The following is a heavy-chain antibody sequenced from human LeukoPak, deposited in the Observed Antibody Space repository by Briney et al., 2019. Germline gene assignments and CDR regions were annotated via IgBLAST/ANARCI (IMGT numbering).Heavy chain of an antibody. CDR2: INHSGST. D-gene: IGHD4-23*01. CDR3: ARGSTTVVTLFDY. J-gene: IGHJ4*02. V-gene: IGHV4-34*01. Sequence: SETLSLTCTVSGGSISSYYWSWIRQPPGKGLEWIGEINHSGSTNYNPSLKSRVTISVDTSKNQFSLKLSSVTAADTAVYYCARGSTTVVTLFDYWGQGTLVTVSS. CDR1: GGSISSYY.